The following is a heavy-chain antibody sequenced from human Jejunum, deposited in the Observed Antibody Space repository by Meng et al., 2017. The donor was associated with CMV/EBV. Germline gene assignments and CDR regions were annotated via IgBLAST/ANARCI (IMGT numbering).Heavy chain of an antibody. CDR1: GFTFSDHY. V-gene: IGHV3-72*01. CDR3: ARDYGD. J-gene: IGHJ4*02. D-gene: IGHD3-16*01. Sequence: SCAASGFTFSDHYMDWVRQAPGKGLEWVGRTRNKANSYTTEYAASVKGRFIISRDGSKNSLYLQMNSLKIEDTAVYYCARDYGDWGQGTRVTVSS. CDR2: TRNKANSYTT.